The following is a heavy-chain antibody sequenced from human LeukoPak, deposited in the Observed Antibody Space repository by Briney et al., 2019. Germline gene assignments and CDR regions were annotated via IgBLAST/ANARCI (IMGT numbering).Heavy chain of an antibody. V-gene: IGHV3-74*01. D-gene: IGHD3-16*01. Sequence: GGSLRLSCAASGLIFSNYWMHWVRQAPGKGLVWVSLINSDGSSTNYADSAKGRFTISRDNAKNTLDLQMNSLRAEDTAVYYCTRVLGDWGQGTLVTVSS. CDR3: TRVLGD. J-gene: IGHJ4*02. CDR1: GLIFSNYW. CDR2: INSDGSST.